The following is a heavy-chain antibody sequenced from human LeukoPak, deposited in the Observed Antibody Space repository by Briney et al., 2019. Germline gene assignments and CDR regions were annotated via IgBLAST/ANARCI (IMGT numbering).Heavy chain of an antibody. CDR3: ARGSCTSTTCYLGKDYYYYYMDV. J-gene: IGHJ6*03. V-gene: IGHV1-69*05. D-gene: IGHD2-2*01. CDR1: GGTFSSYA. Sequence: GSSVKVPCKASGGTFSSYAISWVRQAPGQGLEWMGGIIPIFGTANYAQKFQGRVTITTDESTSTAYLELSSLRSEDTAVYYCARGSCTSTTCYLGKDYYYYYMDVWGKGTTVTVSS. CDR2: IIPIFGTA.